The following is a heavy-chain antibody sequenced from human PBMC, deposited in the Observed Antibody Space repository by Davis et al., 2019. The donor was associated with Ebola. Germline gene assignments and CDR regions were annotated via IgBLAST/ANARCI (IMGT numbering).Heavy chain of an antibody. CDR2: ITSDSGRT. J-gene: IGHJ5*02. V-gene: IGHV3-21*01. CDR3: ARAPAGRWQWPGTACDQ. D-gene: IGHD6-19*01. Sequence: PGGSLRLSCAATGFTFNSNSMNWVRQAPGKGLEWVSSITSDSGRTSYAESVKGRFTISRDNAKNSLYLQMNSLRGEDTAVYYCARAPAGRWQWPGTACDQWGQGTLVIVSS. CDR1: GFTFNSNS.